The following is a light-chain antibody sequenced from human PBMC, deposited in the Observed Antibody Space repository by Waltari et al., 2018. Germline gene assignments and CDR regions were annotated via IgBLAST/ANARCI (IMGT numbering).Light chain of an antibody. CDR3: QQYGSSPALT. J-gene: IGKJ4*01. V-gene: IGKV3-20*01. CDR1: QSVSSSY. CDR2: GES. Sequence: EIVLTQSPGTLSLSPGERATLSCRASQSVSSSYLAWYQQKPGQAPRLLIYGESSRATGIPDRFSGSGSGTEFTLTISRLEPEDVAVYYCQQYGSSPALTFGGGTKVEIK.